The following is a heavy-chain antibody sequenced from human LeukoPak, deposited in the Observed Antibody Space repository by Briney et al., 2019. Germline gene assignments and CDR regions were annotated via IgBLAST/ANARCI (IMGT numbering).Heavy chain of an antibody. V-gene: IGHV3-7*01. J-gene: IGHJ4*02. CDR1: GFTFSNYW. CDR2: IKEDGSEK. D-gene: IGHD1-26*01. CDR3: VRDLSWSRGTYSPPYLDY. Sequence: GGSLRLSCAPSGFTFSNYWMCWVRQAPGKGLEWVANIKEDGSEKYYVDSVKGRFTISRDNAKNSLYLQMDTLRVDDTAVYYCVRDLSWSRGTYSPPYLDYWGQGTLVTVSS.